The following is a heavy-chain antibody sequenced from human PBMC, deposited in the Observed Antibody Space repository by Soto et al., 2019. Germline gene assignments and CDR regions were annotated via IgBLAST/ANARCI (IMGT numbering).Heavy chain of an antibody. D-gene: IGHD5-18*01. Sequence: GYSVKVSCKASGGTFSSYAISWVRQAPGQGLEWMGGIIPIFGTANYAQKFQGRVTITADESTSTAYMELSSLRSEDTAVYYCARGGDLDTAMESDDWGQGRLETV. J-gene: IGHJ4*02. CDR3: ARGGDLDTAMESDD. V-gene: IGHV1-69*13. CDR1: GGTFSSYA. CDR2: IIPIFGTA.